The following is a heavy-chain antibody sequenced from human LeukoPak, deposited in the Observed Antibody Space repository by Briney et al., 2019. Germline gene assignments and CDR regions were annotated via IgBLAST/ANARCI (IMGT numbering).Heavy chain of an antibody. J-gene: IGHJ4*02. CDR1: GFTFSSYW. Sequence: GGSLRLSCTASGFTFSSYWMTWVRQAPGKGLEWVANIKQDGSEKYYVDSVKGRFTISRDNAKNSLYLQMNSLRAENTAVYYCARDGGRKDDYWGQGTLVTVSS. CDR2: IKQDGSEK. D-gene: IGHD2-15*01. V-gene: IGHV3-7*01. CDR3: ARDGGRKDDY.